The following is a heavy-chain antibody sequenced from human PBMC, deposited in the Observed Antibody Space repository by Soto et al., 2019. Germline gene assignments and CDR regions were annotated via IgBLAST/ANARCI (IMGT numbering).Heavy chain of an antibody. D-gene: IGHD6-19*01. Sequence: ASVKVSCKASGYTFTSYGISWVRQAPGQGREWMGWMSAYNGNTNYAQKLQGRVTMTTDTSTSTAYMELRSLRSDDTAVYYCARDSKRGIAVAGTANWFDPWGQGTLVTVSS. CDR2: MSAYNGNT. J-gene: IGHJ5*02. CDR1: GYTFTSYG. V-gene: IGHV1-18*01. CDR3: ARDSKRGIAVAGTANWFDP.